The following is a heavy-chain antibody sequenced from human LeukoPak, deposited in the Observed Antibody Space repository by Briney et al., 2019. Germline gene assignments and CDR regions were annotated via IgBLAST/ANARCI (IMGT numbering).Heavy chain of an antibody. CDR3: ARQKVEWELLPWSAFDI. CDR1: GYTFTIYY. Sequence: ASVKVSCKASGYTFTIYYMHWVRQAPGQGLEWMGIINPSGGSTTYAQKFQGRDTMTRDTSTSTVYMDLSSLRSEDTAVYYCARQKVEWELLPWSAFDIWGQGTMVTVS. D-gene: IGHD1-26*01. V-gene: IGHV1-46*01. J-gene: IGHJ3*02. CDR2: INPSGGST.